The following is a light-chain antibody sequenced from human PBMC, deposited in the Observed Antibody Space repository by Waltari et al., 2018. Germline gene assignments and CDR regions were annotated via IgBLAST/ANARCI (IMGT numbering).Light chain of an antibody. CDR3: QQRKKWPLT. CDR2: DAS. V-gene: IGKV3-11*01. J-gene: IGKJ4*01. CDR1: EILSNY. Sequence: EIVLTQSPATLSLSPGERATLSCRATEILSNYLIWYQQKPGQAPRLLIYDASNRATGIPARFSGSGSGTDFTLTISSLEPEDFAVYYCQQRKKWPLTFGGGTKVEIK.